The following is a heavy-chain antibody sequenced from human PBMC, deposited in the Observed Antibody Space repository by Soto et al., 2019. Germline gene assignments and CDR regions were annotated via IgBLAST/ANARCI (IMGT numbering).Heavy chain of an antibody. CDR2: INPNSGGT. Sequence: QVQLVQSGAEVKKPGSSVKVSCKASGGTFSSYAISWVRQAPGQGLEWMGWINPNSGGTNYAQKFQGRLTLTRDTSFSTAYMELSSLRSDDTAVYYCAKDGQYGDYGYYFDYWGQGTLVTVSS. CDR3: AKDGQYGDYGYYFDY. V-gene: IGHV1-2*02. CDR1: GGTFSSYA. J-gene: IGHJ4*02. D-gene: IGHD4-17*01.